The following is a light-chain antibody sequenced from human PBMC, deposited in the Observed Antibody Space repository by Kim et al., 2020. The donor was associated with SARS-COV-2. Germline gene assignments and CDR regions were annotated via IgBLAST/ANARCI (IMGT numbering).Light chain of an antibody. J-gene: IGLJ1*01. CDR2: DVT. Sequence: QSVTISCTGTSSDVGGYNYVSWYQHHPGKAPKLIIYDVTKRPSGVPDRFSGSKSGNAASLTISGLQAEDEADYYCCSYAGRYTFYVFGTGTKVTVL. V-gene: IGLV2-11*01. CDR1: SSDVGGYNY. CDR3: CSYAGRYTFYV.